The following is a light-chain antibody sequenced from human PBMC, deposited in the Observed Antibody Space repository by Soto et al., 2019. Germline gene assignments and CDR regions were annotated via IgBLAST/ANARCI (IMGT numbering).Light chain of an antibody. CDR3: QQYNSYSTFGPAT. J-gene: IGKJ1*01. Sequence: DIQITPYTFTLSASVRDRVTITFPARQIISTWLAWYQQKPGKAPKLLIYSASDLESGVPSRFSGSGFGTEFTLTITSLQPDDFATYYCQQYNSYSTFGPATFGQGTKVDI. CDR1: QIISTW. CDR2: SAS. V-gene: IGKV1-5*03.